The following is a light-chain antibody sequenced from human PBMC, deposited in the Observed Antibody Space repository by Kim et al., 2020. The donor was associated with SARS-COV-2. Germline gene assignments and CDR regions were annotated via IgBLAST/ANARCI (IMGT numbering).Light chain of an antibody. J-gene: IGLJ1*01. V-gene: IGLV3-1*01. CDR2: RDN. CDR3: QAWDSSTFYV. CDR1: KLVDKY. Sequence: VSPGQTASITCSGDKLVDKYVSWYQQRPGQSPALVIYRDNKRPSGIPERFSGSNSGNTATLTISGTHAMDEADYYCQAWDSSTFYVFGTGTKVTVL.